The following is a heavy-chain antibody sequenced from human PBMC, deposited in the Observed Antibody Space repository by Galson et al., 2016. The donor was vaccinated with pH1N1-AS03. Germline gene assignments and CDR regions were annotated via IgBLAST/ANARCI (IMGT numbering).Heavy chain of an antibody. CDR2: IYLDDSDT. V-gene: IGHV5-51*01. CDR1: GYSFTNYW. J-gene: IGHJ4*01. CDR3: ARLTLSSGWPCDY. D-gene: IGHD6-19*01. Sequence: QSGAEVTKPGESQKISCQGSGYSFTNYWIGWVRQMPGKGLEWMGIIYLDDSDTRYSPSFQGQVTISADKSISTAYLQWSSLKASDTAMYYCARLTLSSGWPCDYWGQGTLVTVSS.